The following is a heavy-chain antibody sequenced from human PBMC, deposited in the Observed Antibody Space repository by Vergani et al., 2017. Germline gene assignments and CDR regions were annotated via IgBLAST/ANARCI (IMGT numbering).Heavy chain of an antibody. V-gene: IGHV4-59*01. Sequence: QVQLQESGPGLVKPSETLSLTCTVSGGSISNYYWSWIRQPPGKGLEWIGYISYTGSTNYNPSLKSRVTFSVDTSKNQFSLKLTSVTAADTAVYYCARDRSITGTTFERXFDLWGRGTLVTVSS. CDR1: GGSISNYY. CDR2: ISYTGST. D-gene: IGHD1-7*01. CDR3: ARDRSITGTTFERXFDL. J-gene: IGHJ2*01.